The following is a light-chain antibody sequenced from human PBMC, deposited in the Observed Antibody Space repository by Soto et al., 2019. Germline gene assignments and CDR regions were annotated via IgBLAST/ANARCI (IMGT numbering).Light chain of an antibody. J-gene: IGKJ4*01. CDR3: EQYGSTPLT. CDR1: QCVANNY. V-gene: IGKV3-20*01. CDR2: DAS. Sequence: IVLTQSLGTLSLSPGERATLSCRASQCVANNYLAWYQQKPGQAPRFLMYDASSRATGIPDRFSGSGSGTDVTLTISRLEPEDFALYYCEQYGSTPLTFGGGTKVEIK.